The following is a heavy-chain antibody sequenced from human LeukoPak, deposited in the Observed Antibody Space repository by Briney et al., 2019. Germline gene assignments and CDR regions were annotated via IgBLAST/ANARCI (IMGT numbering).Heavy chain of an antibody. CDR3: ARNEIAGTTDYYYMHA. CDR2: INPNSGGT. CDR1: GYTFTGYY. J-gene: IGHJ6*03. D-gene: IGHD1-7*01. V-gene: IGHV1-2*02. Sequence: GASVKVSCKASGYTFTGYYMHWVRQAPGQGLGWMGWINPNSGGTNYAQKFQGRVTMTRDTSISTAYMELSSLRSDDTAVYYCARNEIAGTTDYYYMHAWGKGTTVTVSS.